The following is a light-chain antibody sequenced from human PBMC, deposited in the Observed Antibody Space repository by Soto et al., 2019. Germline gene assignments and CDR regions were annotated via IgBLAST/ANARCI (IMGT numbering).Light chain of an antibody. CDR3: QQSYSSPWT. CDR2: AAF. J-gene: IGKJ1*01. Sequence: IQMTQCTSSLSASVGDRVTITFWVSKGISNSFAWFQQKPGKAPKSLIYAAFNLQTGVPSRFSCSGSGTEFTLTISSLQTEDFATYYCQQSYSSPWTFGQGTRWIS. V-gene: IGKV1-16*01. CDR1: KGISNS.